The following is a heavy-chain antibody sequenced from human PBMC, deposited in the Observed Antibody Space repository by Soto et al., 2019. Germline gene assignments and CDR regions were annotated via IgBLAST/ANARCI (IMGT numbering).Heavy chain of an antibody. D-gene: IGHD2-21*01. CDR1: GYTFSGYS. CDR2: ISGYNGNT. V-gene: IGHV1-18*04. CDR3: ARDVFCGGAPACPDMDV. J-gene: IGHJ6*02. Sequence: ASVKVSCKASGYTFSGYSITWVRQAPGQGLEWMGRISGYNGNTNYARTLRGRLTLTPDTSTSTAYMELRSLTSDDTAVCYCARDVFCGGAPACPDMDVWGQGTTVTVSS.